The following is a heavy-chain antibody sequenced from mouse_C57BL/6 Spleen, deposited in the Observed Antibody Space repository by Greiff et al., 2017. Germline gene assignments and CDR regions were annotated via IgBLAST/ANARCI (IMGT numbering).Heavy chain of an antibody. D-gene: IGHD3-2*02. CDR1: GYAFSSSW. J-gene: IGHJ3*01. Sequence: QVQLQQSGPELVKPGASVKISCKASGYAFSSSWMNWVKQRTGTGLEWIGRIYPGDGDTNYNGKFKGKATLTADKSSSTAYMQLSSLTSEDSAVYFCARGSSGLSWFAYWGQGTLVTVSA. V-gene: IGHV1-82*01. CDR2: IYPGDGDT. CDR3: ARGSSGLSWFAY.